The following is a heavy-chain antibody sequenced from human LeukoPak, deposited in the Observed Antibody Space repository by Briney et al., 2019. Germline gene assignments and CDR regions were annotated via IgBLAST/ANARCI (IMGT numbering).Heavy chain of an antibody. CDR3: ARDRAGLGSYNWFDP. Sequence: ASVKVSCKASGYTFTSYDINWVRQATGQGLEWMGWMNPNSGNTAYAQKFQGRVTITADKSTSTAYMELSSLRSEDTAVYYCARDRAGLGSYNWFDPWGQGTLVTVSS. J-gene: IGHJ5*02. CDR2: MNPNSGNT. D-gene: IGHD1-26*01. V-gene: IGHV1-8*03. CDR1: GYTFTSYD.